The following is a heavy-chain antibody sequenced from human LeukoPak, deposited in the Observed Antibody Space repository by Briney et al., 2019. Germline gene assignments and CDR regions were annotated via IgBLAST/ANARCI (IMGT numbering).Heavy chain of an antibody. V-gene: IGHV4-39*01. CDR3: ARTSTYYDFWSGKLNWFDP. CDR1: GGSISSSSYY. J-gene: IGHJ5*02. D-gene: IGHD3-3*01. CDR2: IYYSGST. Sequence: PSETLSLTCTVSGGSISSSSYYWGWIRQPPGKGLEWIGSIYYSGSTYYNPSLKSRVTISVDTSKNQFSLKLSSVTAADTAVYYCARTSTYYDFWSGKLNWFDPWGQGTPVTVSS.